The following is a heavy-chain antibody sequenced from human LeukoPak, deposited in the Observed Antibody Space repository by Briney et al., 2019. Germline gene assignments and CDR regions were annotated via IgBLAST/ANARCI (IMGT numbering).Heavy chain of an antibody. CDR1: GFTFSSYS. J-gene: IGHJ6*03. CDR3: ARVFGVNYYYYYYMDV. CDR2: ISSSSSYI. D-gene: IGHD3-3*01. Sequence: GGSLRLSCAASGFTFSSYSMNWVRQAPGKGLEWVSSISSSSSYIYYADSVKGRFTISRDNAKNSLYLQMSSLRAEDTAVYYCARVFGVNYYYYYYMDVWGKGTTVTVSS. V-gene: IGHV3-21*01.